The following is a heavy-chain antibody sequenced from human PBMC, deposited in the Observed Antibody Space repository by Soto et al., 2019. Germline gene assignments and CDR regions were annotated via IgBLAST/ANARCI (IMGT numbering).Heavy chain of an antibody. Sequence: EVQLVESGGGVVQPVGSLRLSCAASGFTFSIYDMHCVRQATGKGLEWVSAICTACDTYYPGSVKGRFTISRENAKNSLYLQMNSLRPVDTAVYYCARVGPMITVGGVIVTGHCYFRLWGRCTLVTVSS. CDR3: ARVGPMITVGGVIVTGHCYFRL. D-gene: IGHD3-16*02. CDR1: GFTFSIYD. V-gene: IGHV3-13*01. J-gene: IGHJ2*01. CDR2: ICTACDT.